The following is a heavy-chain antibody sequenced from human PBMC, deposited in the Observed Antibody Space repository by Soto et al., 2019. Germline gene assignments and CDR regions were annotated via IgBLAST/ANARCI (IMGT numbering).Heavy chain of an antibody. CDR1: GDSVSSNSAA. J-gene: IGHJ6*03. D-gene: IGHD6-6*01. V-gene: IGHV6-1*01. CDR3: ARDEGRNRIEYSSSSPTYYYYYYMDV. Sequence: PSQTLSLTCAISGDSVSSNSAAWNWIRQSPSRGLEWLGRTYYRSKWYNDCAVSVKSRITINPDTSKNQFSLQLNSVTPEDTAVYYCARDEGRNRIEYSSSSPTYYYYYYMDVWGKGTTVTVSS. CDR2: TYYRSKWYN.